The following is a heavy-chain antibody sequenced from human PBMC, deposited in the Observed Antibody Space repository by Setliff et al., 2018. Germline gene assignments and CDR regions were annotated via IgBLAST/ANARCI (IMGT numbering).Heavy chain of an antibody. V-gene: IGHV3-30*02. CDR2: IRYDGSNK. D-gene: IGHD4-4*01. J-gene: IGHJ4*02. CDR1: EFRFSIYG. CDR3: AKCTSWDSHYPYFDY. Sequence: GGSLRLSCAASEFRFSIYGMHWVRQAPGKGLECVAFIRYDGSNKYYADSVKGRFTVSKDNSKNTMYLQMNSLRDEDTAIYFCAKCTSWDSHYPYFDYWGQGALVTVSS.